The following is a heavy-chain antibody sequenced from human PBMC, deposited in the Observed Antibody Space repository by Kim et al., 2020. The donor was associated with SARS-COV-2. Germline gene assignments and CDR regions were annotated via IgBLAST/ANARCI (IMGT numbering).Heavy chain of an antibody. CDR3: ARDLAGSYYSTHPLGYYYGMDV. CDR2: INAGNGNT. V-gene: IGHV1-3*01. Sequence: ASVKVSCKASGYTFTSYAMHWVRQAPGQRLEWMGWINAGNGNTKYSQKFQGRVTITRDTSASTAYMELSSLRSEDTAVYYCARDLAGSYYSTHPLGYYYGMDVWGQGTTVTVSS. D-gene: IGHD3-10*01. J-gene: IGHJ6*02. CDR1: GYTFTSYA.